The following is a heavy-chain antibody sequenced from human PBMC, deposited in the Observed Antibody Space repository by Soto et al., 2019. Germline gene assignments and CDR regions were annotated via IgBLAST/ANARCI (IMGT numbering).Heavy chain of an antibody. Sequence: GGSLRLSCAASGFTFSNSAMSWVRQAPGKGLEWVSAISGSAFDSFYADSLKGRFTISRDNARTTLYLQMNSLRAEDTAIYYCATLSRDCGGGYCSAWFFDLWGRGTLVTVSS. CDR1: GFTFSNSA. CDR2: ISGSAFDS. D-gene: IGHD2-21*01. CDR3: ATLSRDCGGGYCSAWFFDL. V-gene: IGHV3-23*01. J-gene: IGHJ2*01.